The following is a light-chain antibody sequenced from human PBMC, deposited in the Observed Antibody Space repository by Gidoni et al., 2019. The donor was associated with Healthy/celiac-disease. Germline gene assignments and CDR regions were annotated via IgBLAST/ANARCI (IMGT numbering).Light chain of an antibody. CDR1: QSISSW. CDR2: DAS. J-gene: IGKJ1*01. Sequence: DIKMTQSPSTLSASVGDRVTITCRASQSISSWLAWYQQKPGKAPKLLIYDASSLESGVPSRFIGSGSGTEFTLTISSLQPDDFATYYCQQYNSYPWTFGQGTKVEIK. V-gene: IGKV1-5*01. CDR3: QQYNSYPWT.